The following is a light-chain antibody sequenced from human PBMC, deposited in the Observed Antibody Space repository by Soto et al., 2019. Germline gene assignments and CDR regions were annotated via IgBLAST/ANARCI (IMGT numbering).Light chain of an antibody. CDR3: QQYNNWPRRT. Sequence: EIVMTQSPATLSVSPGERATPSCRASQSVSSNLAWYQQKPGQAPRLLIYGASTRATGIPARFSGSGSGTEFTLTISSLQSEDFAVYYCQQYNNWPRRTFGQGTKVDIK. CDR2: GAS. CDR1: QSVSSN. J-gene: IGKJ1*01. V-gene: IGKV3-15*01.